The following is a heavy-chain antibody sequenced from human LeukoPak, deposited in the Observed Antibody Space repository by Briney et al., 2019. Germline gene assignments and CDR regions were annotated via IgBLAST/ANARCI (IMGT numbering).Heavy chain of an antibody. J-gene: IGHJ4*02. CDR3: ARVEYGGNFDY. Sequence: PSETLSLTCTVSGGSISSYYWSWIRQPPGKGLEWIGYIYYSGSTNYNPSLKSRVTISVDTSKNQFSLKLSSVTAADTAVYYRARVEYGGNFDYWGQGTLVAVSS. CDR2: IYYSGST. CDR1: GGSISSYY. V-gene: IGHV4-59*01. D-gene: IGHD4-23*01.